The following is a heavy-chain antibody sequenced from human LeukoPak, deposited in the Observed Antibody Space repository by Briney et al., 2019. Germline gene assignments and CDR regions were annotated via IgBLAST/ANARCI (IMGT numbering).Heavy chain of an antibody. D-gene: IGHD3-9*01. CDR2: ISCSGGST. CDR3: AKVQDYDILTGYYIAGGKFDY. V-gene: IGHV3-23*01. CDR1: GFTFSTYA. Sequence: GGSLRLSCAASGFTFSTYAMSWVRQAPGKGLEWVSTISCSGGSTYYADSVKGRFTISRDNSKNSLYLQMNSLRAEDTAIYYCAKVQDYDILTGYYIAGGKFDYWGQGTLVTVSS. J-gene: IGHJ4*02.